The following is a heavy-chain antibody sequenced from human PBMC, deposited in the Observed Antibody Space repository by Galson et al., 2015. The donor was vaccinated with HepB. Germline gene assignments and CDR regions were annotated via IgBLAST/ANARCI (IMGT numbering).Heavy chain of an antibody. D-gene: IGHD3-16*01. Sequence: ETLSLTCAVYGGSFSGYYWSWIRQPPGKGLEWIGEINHSGSTNYNPSLKSRVTISVDTSKNQFSLKLSSVTAADTAVYYCASVITFGGVIYWGQGTLVTVSS. CDR1: GGSFSGYY. CDR3: ASVITFGGVIY. V-gene: IGHV4-34*01. CDR2: INHSGST. J-gene: IGHJ4*02.